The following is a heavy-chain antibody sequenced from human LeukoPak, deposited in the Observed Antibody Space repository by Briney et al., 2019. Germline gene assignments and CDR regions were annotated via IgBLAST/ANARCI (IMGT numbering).Heavy chain of an antibody. CDR3: ARTILAAAGDYYYMDV. CDR2: IIPIFGTA. J-gene: IGHJ6*03. CDR1: GGTFSSYA. V-gene: IGHV1-69*05. Sequence: SVKVSCKASGGTFSSYAISWVRQAPGQRLEWMGGIIPIFGTANYTQKFQGRVSITTDESTSTAYMEPSSLRSEDTAVYYCARTILAAAGDYYYMDVWGKGTTVTVSS. D-gene: IGHD6-13*01.